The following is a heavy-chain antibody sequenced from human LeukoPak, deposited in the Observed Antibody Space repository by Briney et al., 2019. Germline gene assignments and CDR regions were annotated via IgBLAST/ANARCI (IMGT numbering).Heavy chain of an antibody. J-gene: IGHJ6*03. CDR2: INHSGST. CDR3: ARGVRDYMDV. CDR1: GGSFSGYY. V-gene: IGHV4-34*01. Sequence: TSETLSLTCAVYGGSFSGYYWSWIRQPPGKGLEWIGEINHSGSTNYNPSLKSRVTISIDTSKNQFSLKLSSVTAADTAVYYCARGVRDYMDVWGKGTTVTVSS.